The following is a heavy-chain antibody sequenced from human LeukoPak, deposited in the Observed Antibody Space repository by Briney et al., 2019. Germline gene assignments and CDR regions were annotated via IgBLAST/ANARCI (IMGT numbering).Heavy chain of an antibody. CDR3: ARRGLRTVTIHAAFDY. J-gene: IGHJ4*02. CDR2: INHSGST. V-gene: IGHV4-34*01. Sequence: SETLSLTCTVSGGSISSYYWSWIRQPPGKGLEWIGEINHSGSTNYNPSLKSRVTISVDTSKNQFSLKLSSVTAADTAVYYCARRGLRTVTIHAAFDYWGQGTLVTVSS. D-gene: IGHD4-17*01. CDR1: GGSISSYY.